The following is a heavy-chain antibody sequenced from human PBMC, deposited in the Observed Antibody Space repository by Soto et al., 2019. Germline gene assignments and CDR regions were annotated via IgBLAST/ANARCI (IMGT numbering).Heavy chain of an antibody. D-gene: IGHD6-13*01. CDR3: AKSSSWYVDYFDY. V-gene: IGHV3-30*18. Sequence: QVQLVESGGGVVQPGRSLRLSCAASGFTFSSYGMHWVRQAPGKGLEWVAVISYDGSNKYYADSVKGRFTISRDNSKNTLYLQMNSLRAEDTAVYYCAKSSSWYVDYFDYWGQGTLVTASS. CDR2: ISYDGSNK. CDR1: GFTFSSYG. J-gene: IGHJ4*02.